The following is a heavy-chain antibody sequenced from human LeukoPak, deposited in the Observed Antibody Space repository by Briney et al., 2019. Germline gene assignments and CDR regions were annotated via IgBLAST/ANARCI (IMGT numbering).Heavy chain of an antibody. J-gene: IGHJ4*02. Sequence: PSETLSLTCTVSGGSISSGGYYWSWIRQPPGKGLEWIGYIYHSGSTYYNPSLKSRVTISVDRSKNQFSLKLSSVTAADTAVYYCARGGSLSGSSDYWGQGTLVTVSS. CDR3: ARGGSLSGSSDY. V-gene: IGHV4-30-2*01. CDR1: GGSISSGGYY. D-gene: IGHD6-6*01. CDR2: IYHSGST.